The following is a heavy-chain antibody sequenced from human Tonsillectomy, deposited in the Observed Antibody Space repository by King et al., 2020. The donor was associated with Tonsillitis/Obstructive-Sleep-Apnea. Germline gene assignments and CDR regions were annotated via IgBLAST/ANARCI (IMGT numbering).Heavy chain of an antibody. D-gene: IGHD1-7*01. CDR2: IYSGGGT. CDR1: GFTVSRDY. J-gene: IGHJ3*02. Sequence: VQLVESGGGLIQPGGSLRLSCAASGFTVSRDYMTWVRQAPGKGLECVSVIYSGGGTYYADSVKGRFTISRDNSKNTVYLQMNSLRAEDTAVYYCASRYKWNYPLSIWGQGTMVTVSS. V-gene: IGHV3-53*01. CDR3: ASRYKWNYPLSI.